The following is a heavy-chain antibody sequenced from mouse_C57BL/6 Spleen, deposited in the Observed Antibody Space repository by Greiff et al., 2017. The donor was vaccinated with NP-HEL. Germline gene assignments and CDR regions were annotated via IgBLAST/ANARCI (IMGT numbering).Heavy chain of an antibody. J-gene: IGHJ4*01. V-gene: IGHV3-6*01. Sequence: ESGPGLVKPSQSLSLTCSVTGYSITSGSYWNWIRQFPGNQLEWMGYISYDGSNNYNPSLKNRISITRYTSKNQFFLKVNSVTTEDTATYYSARRESRGAMDYWGQGTSVTVSS. CDR2: ISYDGSN. D-gene: IGHD1-1*01. CDR1: GYSITSGSY. CDR3: ARRESRGAMDY.